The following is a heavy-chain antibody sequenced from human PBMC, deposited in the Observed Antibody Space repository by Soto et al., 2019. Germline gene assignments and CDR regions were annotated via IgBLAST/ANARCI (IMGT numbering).Heavy chain of an antibody. J-gene: IGHJ6*02. CDR3: ARDLAMNWNDPSYGMDV. V-gene: IGHV1-2*04. CDR1: GYTFTGYY. Sequence: EASVKVSCKASGYTFTGYYMHWVRQAPGQGLEWMGWINPNSGGTNYAQKFQGWVTMTRDTSISTAYMELSRLRSDDTAVYYCARDLAMNWNDPSYGMDVWGQGTTVTVSS. CDR2: INPNSGGT. D-gene: IGHD1-1*01.